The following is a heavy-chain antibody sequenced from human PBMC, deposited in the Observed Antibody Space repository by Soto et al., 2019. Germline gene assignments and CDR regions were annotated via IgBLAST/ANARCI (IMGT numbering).Heavy chain of an antibody. CDR1: GYTFSNFF. V-gene: IGHV1-46*01. CDR3: ARETTGTTEGAFDI. CDR2: INPSGGST. D-gene: IGHD1-1*01. Sequence: ASVKVSCKASGYTFSNFFIHWVRQAPGQGLEWMGIINPSGGSTSYAQKFQGRVTMTRDTSTSTVYMELSSLRSEDTAVYYCARETTGTTEGAFDIWGQGTMVTVSS. J-gene: IGHJ3*02.